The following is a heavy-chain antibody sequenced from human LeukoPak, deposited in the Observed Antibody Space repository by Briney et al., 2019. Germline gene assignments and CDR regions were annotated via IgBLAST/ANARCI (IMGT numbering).Heavy chain of an antibody. J-gene: IGHJ4*02. D-gene: IGHD3-3*01. CDR3: AHRFTTYSLSCSSGLFDS. CDR1: GFSLNTGGVG. V-gene: IGHV2-5*02. Sequence: SGPTLVNPTQTLTLTCTFSGFSLNTGGVGVGWLRQPPGKALEWLALIYWDDDKGYSPSLRNRVTITKDTSKNQVVLTMTDMDPADTATYYSAHRFTTYSLSCSSGLFDSGGREPLVTVPS. CDR2: IYWDDDK.